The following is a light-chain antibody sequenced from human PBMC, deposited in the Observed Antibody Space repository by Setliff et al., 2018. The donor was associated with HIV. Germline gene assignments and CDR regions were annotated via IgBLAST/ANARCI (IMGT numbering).Light chain of an antibody. J-gene: IGLJ1*01. CDR3: CSYTSSLTYV. CDR1: SSDVGSYNF. V-gene: IGLV2-14*03. Sequence: QSVLTQPASVSGSPGQSITISCSGTSSDVGSYNFVSWYQQHPGKAPQLIIYDVSQRPSGVSSRFSGSKSGNTASLTISGLQAEAQADYYCCSYTSSLTYVFGTGTKVTV. CDR2: DVS.